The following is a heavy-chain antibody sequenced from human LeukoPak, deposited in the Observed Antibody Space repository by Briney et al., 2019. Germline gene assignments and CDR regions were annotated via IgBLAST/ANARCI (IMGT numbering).Heavy chain of an antibody. CDR3: ARRYSSGWYLLDY. V-gene: IGHV4-59*01. Sequence: SETLSLTCTVSGGSISSYYWSWIRQPAWKRLEWIGYIYYSGSTNYNPSLKSRVTISVDTSKNQFSLKLSSVTAADTAVYYCARRYSSGWYLLDYWGQGTLVTVSS. D-gene: IGHD6-19*01. J-gene: IGHJ4*02. CDR1: GGSISSYY. CDR2: IYYSGST.